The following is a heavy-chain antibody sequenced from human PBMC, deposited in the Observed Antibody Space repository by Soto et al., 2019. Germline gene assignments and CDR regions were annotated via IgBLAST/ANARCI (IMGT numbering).Heavy chain of an antibody. CDR1: GSTFSSYW. CDR3: ARDRGFSTFFDY. D-gene: IGHD3-3*01. Sequence: GGSLRLSCAASGSTFSSYWMSWVRQAPGKGLEWVANIKQDGSEKYYVDSVKGRFTISRDNAKNSLYLQMNSLRAEDTAVYYCARDRGFSTFFDYWGQGTLVTVSS. V-gene: IGHV3-7*03. CDR2: IKQDGSEK. J-gene: IGHJ4*02.